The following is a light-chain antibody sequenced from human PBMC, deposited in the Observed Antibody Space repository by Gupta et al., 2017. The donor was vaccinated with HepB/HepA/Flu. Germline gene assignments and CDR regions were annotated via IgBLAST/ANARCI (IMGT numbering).Light chain of an antibody. J-gene: IGKJ4*01. CDR3: QQYNNWPLLT. V-gene: IGKV3-15*01. CDR1: QSISDN. Sequence: EVVMTQSQATLSVSPGERATLSCRASQSISDNLAWYQQKPGQAPRLLIFSASTRATGVPARFSGSVSGTEFTLTISSLQSEDFAVYYCQQYNNWPLLTFGGGTKVEIK. CDR2: SAS.